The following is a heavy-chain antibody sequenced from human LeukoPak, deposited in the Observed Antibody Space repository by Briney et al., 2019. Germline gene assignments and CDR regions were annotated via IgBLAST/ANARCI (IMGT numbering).Heavy chain of an antibody. V-gene: IGHV3-30*02. CDR3: AKDFYYGSGRDQGYFDY. D-gene: IGHD3-10*01. Sequence: GVSLRLSCAASGFTFIGYGMHWVRQAPGKGLEWVAFIGFDGTNKYYADSVKGRFTISRDNSKNTLYLQMNSLRAEDTAVYYCAKDFYYGSGRDQGYFDYWGQGTLVTVSS. J-gene: IGHJ4*02. CDR2: IGFDGTNK. CDR1: GFTFIGYG.